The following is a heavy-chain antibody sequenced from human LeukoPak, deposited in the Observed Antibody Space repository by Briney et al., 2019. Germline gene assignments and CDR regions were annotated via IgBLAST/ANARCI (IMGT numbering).Heavy chain of an antibody. J-gene: IGHJ3*02. Sequence: ASVKVSCKASGYTFTGYFMHWVRQAPGQGLEWMGWINPNIGATKYARKFQGRVTMTRDTSISTAYMELSRLRSDDTAVYYCARDREGYYDILTGYYGVGAFDIWGQGTMVTVSS. CDR3: ARDREGYYDILTGYYGVGAFDI. V-gene: IGHV1-2*02. CDR2: INPNIGAT. CDR1: GYTFTGYF. D-gene: IGHD3-9*01.